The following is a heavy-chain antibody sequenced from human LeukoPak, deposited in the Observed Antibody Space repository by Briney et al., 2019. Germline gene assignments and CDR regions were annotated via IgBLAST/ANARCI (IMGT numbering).Heavy chain of an antibody. V-gene: IGHV3-7*01. CDR1: GFTFSSYW. CDR3: ASHYDSSGYYLNWFDP. J-gene: IGHJ5*02. Sequence: GGSLRLSCAASGFTFSSYWMSWVRQAPGKGLEWVANIKQDGSEKYYVDSVKGRFTISRDNAKNSLYLQMNSLRAEDTAVYYCASHYDSSGYYLNWFDPWGQGTLVTVSS. D-gene: IGHD3-22*01. CDR2: IKQDGSEK.